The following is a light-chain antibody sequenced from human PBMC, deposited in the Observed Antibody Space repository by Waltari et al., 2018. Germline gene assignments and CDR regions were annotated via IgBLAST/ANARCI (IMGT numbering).Light chain of an antibody. CDR2: GAS. Sequence: ETVMTQPATLSVSPGERVTLSCGASQSVSSKLAWYQQKRGQAPRLLIYGASTRVSDVPDRFSGSGSGTEFILTISSLRSEDLAVYFCQQYHGWPLITFGQGTRLEIK. CDR3: QQYHGWPLIT. CDR1: QSVSSK. V-gene: IGKV3-15*01. J-gene: IGKJ5*01.